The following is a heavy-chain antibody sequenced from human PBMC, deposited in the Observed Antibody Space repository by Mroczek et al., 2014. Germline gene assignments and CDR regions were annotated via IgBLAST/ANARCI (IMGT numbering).Heavy chain of an antibody. Sequence: QVQLVQSGGGVVQPGRSLRLSCAASGFTFSSYGMHWVRQAPGKGLEWVAVIWYDGSNKYYADSVKGRFTISRDNSKNTLYLQMNSLRAEDTAVYYCARESGLGRKNYYYGMDVWGQGTTVTVSS. D-gene: IGHD3-10*01. V-gene: IGHV3-33*01. CDR3: ARESGLGRKNYYYGMDV. CDR2: IWYDGSNK. CDR1: GFTFSSYG. J-gene: IGHJ6*02.